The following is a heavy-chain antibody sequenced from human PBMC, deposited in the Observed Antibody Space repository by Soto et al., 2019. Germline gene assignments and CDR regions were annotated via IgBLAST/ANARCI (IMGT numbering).Heavy chain of an antibody. V-gene: IGHV3-30*18. Sequence: QVQLVESGGGVVQPGRSLRLSCAASGFTFSSYGMHWVRQAPGKGLEWVAVISYDGSNKYYADSVKGRFTISRDNSKNTLYLQMNSLRAEDTAVYYCAKDTRPPPLYQLLPLDYWGQGTLVTVSS. CDR3: AKDTRPPPLYQLLPLDY. CDR2: ISYDGSNK. D-gene: IGHD2-2*01. J-gene: IGHJ4*02. CDR1: GFTFSSYG.